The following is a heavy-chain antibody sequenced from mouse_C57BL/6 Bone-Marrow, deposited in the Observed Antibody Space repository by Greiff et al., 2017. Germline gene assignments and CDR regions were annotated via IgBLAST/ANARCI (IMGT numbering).Heavy chain of an antibody. J-gene: IGHJ1*03. CDR1: GFNIKDDY. D-gene: IGHD1-1*01. Sequence: DVKLQESGAELVRPGASVKLSCTASGFNIKDDYMHWVKQRPEQGLEWIGWIDPENGDTEYASKFQGKATITADTSSNTAYLQLSSLTAEDTAVYYCTPFYYCSSYWYFDVWGTGTTVTVSS. V-gene: IGHV14-4*01. CDR3: TPFYYCSSYWYFDV. CDR2: IDPENGDT.